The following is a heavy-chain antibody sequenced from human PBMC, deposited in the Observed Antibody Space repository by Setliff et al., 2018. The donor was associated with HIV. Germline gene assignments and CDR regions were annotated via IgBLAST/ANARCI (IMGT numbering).Heavy chain of an antibody. D-gene: IGHD4-17*01. CDR2: ISHSNTYI. V-gene: IGHV3-21*04. Sequence: PGGSLRLSCAASGFDFSTYSMSWVRLAPGKGLEWVSSISHSNTYIQYGDSLKGRLTISRDNAKNSLFLEMNSLRAEDTAVYSCARAPGDYEVWFDPWGQGTLVTVSS. CDR1: GFDFSTYS. J-gene: IGHJ5*02. CDR3: ARAPGDYEVWFDP.